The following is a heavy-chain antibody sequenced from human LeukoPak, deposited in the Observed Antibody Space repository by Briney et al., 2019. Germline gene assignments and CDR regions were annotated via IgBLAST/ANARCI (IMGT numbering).Heavy chain of an antibody. J-gene: IGHJ4*02. CDR3: ARMAAAGIDY. CDR1: GGSISSYY. CDR2: IYYSGGT. D-gene: IGHD6-13*01. V-gene: IGHV4-59*01. Sequence: PSETLSLTCTVSGGSISSYYWSWIRQPPGKGLEWIGYIYYSGGTNYNPSLKSRVTISVDTSKNQFSLKLSSVTAADTAVYYCARMAAAGIDYWGQGTLVTVSS.